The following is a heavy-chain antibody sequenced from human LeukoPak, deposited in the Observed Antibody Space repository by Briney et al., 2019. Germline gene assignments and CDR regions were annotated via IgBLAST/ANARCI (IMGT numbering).Heavy chain of an antibody. J-gene: IGHJ4*02. CDR2: INEDGSTT. CDR3: VRDLGGRSGH. CDR1: GFTFSSNW. D-gene: IGHD1-26*01. V-gene: IGHV3-74*01. Sequence: GGSLRLSCAAFGFTFSSNWMHWVRQAPGKGLVWVSRINEDGSTTNYADSVKGRSTIFRDNAKNTLYLQMNSLRAEDTAVYYCVRDLGGRSGHWGQGTLVTVSS.